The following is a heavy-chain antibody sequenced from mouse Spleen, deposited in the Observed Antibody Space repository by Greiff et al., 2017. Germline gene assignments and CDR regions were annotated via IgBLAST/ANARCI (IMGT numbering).Heavy chain of an antibody. CDR2: ISYDGSN. Sequence: EVQVVESGPGLVKPSQSLSLTCSVTGYSITSGYYWKWIRQRPGNKLEWMGYISYDGSNNYNPSLKNRISITRDTSKNQFFLKLNSVTTEDTATYYCARVVGYDWYFDVWGAGTTVTVSS. J-gene: IGHJ1*01. CDR3: ARVVGYDWYFDV. D-gene: IGHD2-2*01. CDR1: GYSITSGYY. V-gene: IGHV3-6*01.